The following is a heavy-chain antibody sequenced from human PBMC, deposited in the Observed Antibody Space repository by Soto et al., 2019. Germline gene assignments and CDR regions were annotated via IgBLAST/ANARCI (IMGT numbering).Heavy chain of an antibody. V-gene: IGHV1-2*04. Sequence: ASVKVSCKASGYTFTGYYMHWVRQAPGQGLEWMGWINPNSGGTNYAQKFQGWVTMTRDTSISTAYMELSRLRSDDTAVYYCARDRGSSSFYYYYSMDVWGQGTTVTVSS. J-gene: IGHJ6*02. CDR2: INPNSGGT. CDR3: ARDRGSSSFYYYYSMDV. D-gene: IGHD6-6*01. CDR1: GYTFTGYY.